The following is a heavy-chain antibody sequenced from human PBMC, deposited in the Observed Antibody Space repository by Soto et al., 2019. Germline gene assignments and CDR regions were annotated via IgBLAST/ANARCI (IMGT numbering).Heavy chain of an antibody. CDR2: IFSSGST. D-gene: IGHD1-1*01. J-gene: IGHJ4*02. CDR1: GDSISSYR. V-gene: IGHV4-4*07. CDR3: VRGTMTTTAPFY. Sequence: QVQLQESGPGLVKPSETLSLTCSVSGDSISSYRWSWIRQPAGKGLEWIGRIFSSGSTNYNPSLKSRVSMSVDTSKNQFSLRLTSVTAADTAVYYCVRGTMTTTAPFYWGQGTLVTVSS.